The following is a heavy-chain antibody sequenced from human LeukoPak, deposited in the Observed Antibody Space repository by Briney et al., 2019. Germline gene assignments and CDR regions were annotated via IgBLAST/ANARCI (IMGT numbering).Heavy chain of an antibody. J-gene: IGHJ4*02. CDR1: GYTFTSYG. D-gene: IGHD3-22*01. Sequence: ASVKVSCKASGYTFTSYGISGVRQAPGQGLEWMGWISAYNGNTNYAQKLQGRVTMTTDTSTSTAYMELRSLRSDDTAVYYCARDYYDSSGYFNFDYWGQGTLVTVSS. CDR3: ARDYYDSSGYFNFDY. V-gene: IGHV1-18*01. CDR2: ISAYNGNT.